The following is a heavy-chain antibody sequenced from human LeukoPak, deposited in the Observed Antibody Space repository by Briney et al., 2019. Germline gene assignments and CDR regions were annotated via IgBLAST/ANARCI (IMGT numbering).Heavy chain of an antibody. D-gene: IGHD3-22*01. V-gene: IGHV2-5*01. CDR1: GFSLSTSVVG. CDR3: AHTDRSGYYVSRNDAFDI. J-gene: IGHJ3*02. CDR2: IYLNDDK. Sequence: SGPTLVNPTQTLTLTCTFSGFSLSTSVVGVCWILQPPGGALECLALIYLNDDKRYSPSLKSRLTITKDTSKNQVVLTMTNMDPVDTATYYCAHTDRSGYYVSRNDAFDIWGQGTMVTVSS.